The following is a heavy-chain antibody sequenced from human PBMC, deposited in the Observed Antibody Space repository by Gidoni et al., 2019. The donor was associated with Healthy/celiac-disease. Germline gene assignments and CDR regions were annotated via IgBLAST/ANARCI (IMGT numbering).Heavy chain of an antibody. D-gene: IGHD3-16*01. J-gene: IGHJ4*02. CDR2: IGTAGDT. CDR1: GFTFSSYD. V-gene: IGHV3-13*01. Sequence: EVQLVESGGGLVQPGGSLGLSCAASGFTFSSYDMHWVRQATGKGLEWVSAIGTAGDTYYPGSVKGRFTISRENAKNSLYLQMNSLRAGDTAVYYCARGGGLWSSIPDYWGQGTLVTVSS. CDR3: ARGGGLWSSIPDY.